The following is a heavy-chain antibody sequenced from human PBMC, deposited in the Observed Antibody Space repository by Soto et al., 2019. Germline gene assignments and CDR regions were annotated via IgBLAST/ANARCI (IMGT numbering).Heavy chain of an antibody. Sequence: PSETLSLTCAVSGGSISSGGYSWSWIRQPPGKGLEWIGYIYHSGTTYYNPSLKSRATISVDRSKNQFSLKKNFVTAADTAVYYGAGWSPAWFDPWGQGTLVTVSS. V-gene: IGHV4-30-2*01. CDR2: IYHSGTT. CDR3: AGWSPAWFDP. CDR1: GGSISSGGYS. D-gene: IGHD6-19*01. J-gene: IGHJ5*02.